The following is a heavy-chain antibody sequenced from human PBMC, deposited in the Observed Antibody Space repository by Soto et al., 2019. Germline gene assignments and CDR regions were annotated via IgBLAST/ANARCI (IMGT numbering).Heavy chain of an antibody. D-gene: IGHD4-17*01. J-gene: IGHJ3*02. CDR3: AREDYGAQSGAFDI. Sequence: QLQLKESGSGLVKPSQTLSLTCAVSGGSISSGGYSWSWIRQPPGKGLEWIGYIHHSGSTYHNPSLKSRVTISVDRSKNLFSLKLSSVTAADTAVYYCAREDYGAQSGAFDIWGQGTMVTVSS. V-gene: IGHV4-30-2*01. CDR2: IHHSGST. CDR1: GGSISSGGYS.